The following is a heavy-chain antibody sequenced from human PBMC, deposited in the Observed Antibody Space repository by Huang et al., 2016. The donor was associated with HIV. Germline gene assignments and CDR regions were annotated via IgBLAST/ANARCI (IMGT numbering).Heavy chain of an antibody. J-gene: IGHJ4*02. CDR3: ATPASYGSYYDSSGFSV. V-gene: IGHV5-51*01. CDR2: VYPADSDA. Sequence: QLVQSGVEVKKPGESLKISCKGSGYSFSSYWIAWVRQEPGKGLEWMWMVYPADSDARYSPSFQGQVTISADKSTSSAYLHWRSLKASDTAFYYCATPASYGSYYDSSGFSVWGQGTLVIVSS. CDR1: GYSFSSYW. D-gene: IGHD3-22*01.